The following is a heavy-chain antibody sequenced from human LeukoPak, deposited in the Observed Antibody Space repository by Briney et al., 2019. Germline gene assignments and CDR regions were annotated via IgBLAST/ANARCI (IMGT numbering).Heavy chain of an antibody. Sequence: GASVKDSSKASGGTFSSHAISWVRQAPGQGLEWMGRIIAILGIANNAQKHQARVTISADKSTTAAYMKLSSMITEETAVYYCPRVGQQLAGLDYWGQGTLVTVSS. CDR2: IIAILGIA. CDR3: PRVGQQLAGLDY. CDR1: GGTFSSHA. D-gene: IGHD6-13*01. J-gene: IGHJ4*02. V-gene: IGHV1-69*04.